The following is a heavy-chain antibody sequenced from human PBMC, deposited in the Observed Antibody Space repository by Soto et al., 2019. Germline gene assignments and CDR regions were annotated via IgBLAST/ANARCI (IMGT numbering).Heavy chain of an antibody. CDR3: ARRAARGMDV. J-gene: IGHJ6*02. V-gene: IGHV1-3*01. CDR1: GYTCTSYA. Sequence: ASVRASCRAAGYTCTSYAMHWVRQAPGQRLEWMGWINAGNGNTKYSQKFQGRVTITRDTSASTAYMELSSLRSEDTAVYYCARRAARGMDVWGQGTTVTVPS. CDR2: INAGNGNT.